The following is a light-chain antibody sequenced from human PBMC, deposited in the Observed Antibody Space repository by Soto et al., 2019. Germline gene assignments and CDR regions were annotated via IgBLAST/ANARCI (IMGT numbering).Light chain of an antibody. CDR1: QSVSSSY. CDR2: GAS. Sequence: EIVLTQSPGTLSLSPGERATLSCRASQSVSSSYLAWYQQKPGQAPRLLIYGASNRAPGIPDRFCGGGSGTEFTITISRLEPADFAVYYCHQYDSSPLTFGGGTKVDIK. CDR3: HQYDSSPLT. V-gene: IGKV3-20*01. J-gene: IGKJ4*01.